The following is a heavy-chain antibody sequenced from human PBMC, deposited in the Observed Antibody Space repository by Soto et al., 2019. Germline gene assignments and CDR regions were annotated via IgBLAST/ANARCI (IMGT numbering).Heavy chain of an antibody. Sequence: GGSLRLSCAASGFTFSSYSMNWVRQAPGKGLEWVSSISSSSSYIYYADSVKGRFTISRDNAKNSLYLQMNSLRAEDTAVYYCARSLHRRTGAFDIWGQGTMVTVSS. CDR3: ARSLHRRTGAFDI. CDR2: ISSSSSYI. D-gene: IGHD3-10*01. J-gene: IGHJ3*02. CDR1: GFTFSSYS. V-gene: IGHV3-21*01.